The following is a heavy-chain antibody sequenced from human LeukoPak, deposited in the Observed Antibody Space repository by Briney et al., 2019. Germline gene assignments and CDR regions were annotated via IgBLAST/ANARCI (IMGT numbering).Heavy chain of an antibody. V-gene: IGHV4-38-2*01. Sequence: SETLSLTCAVSGYSISSGYYWGWIRQPPGKGLEWIGSIYHSGSTYYNPSLKSRVTISVDTSKNQFSLKLSSVTAAGTAVYYCARVRFDDYDTLTGYYNSGHFDYWGQGTLVTVSS. CDR3: ARVRFDDYDTLTGYYNSGHFDY. D-gene: IGHD3-9*01. CDR2: IYHSGST. J-gene: IGHJ4*02. CDR1: GYSISSGYY.